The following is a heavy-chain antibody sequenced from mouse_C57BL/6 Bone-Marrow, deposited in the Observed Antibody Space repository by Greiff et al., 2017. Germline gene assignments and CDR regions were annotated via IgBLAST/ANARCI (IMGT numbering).Heavy chain of an antibody. V-gene: IGHV5-6*01. CDR3: ARRIYYYGWFAY. CDR2: ISSGGSYT. CDR1: GFTFSSYG. Sequence: EVQVVESGGDLVKPGGSLKLSCAASGFTFSSYGMSWVRQTPDKRLEWVATISSGGSYTYYPDSVKGRFTISRDNAKNTLYLQMSSLKSEDTAMYYCARRIYYYGWFAYWGQGTLVTVSA. J-gene: IGHJ3*01. D-gene: IGHD1-1*01.